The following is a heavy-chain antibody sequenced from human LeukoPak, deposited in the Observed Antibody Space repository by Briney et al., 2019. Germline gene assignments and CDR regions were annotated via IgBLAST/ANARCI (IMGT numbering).Heavy chain of an antibody. CDR3: AKLLGYCSGGSCYSDYYYYGMDV. D-gene: IGHD2-15*01. CDR1: GFTFSSYA. Sequence: GGSLRLSCAASGFTFSSYAMSWVRQAPGKGLEGVSAISVIGGSTYYADSVKGRFTISRDNSKNTLYLQMNSLRAEDTAVYYCAKLLGYCSGGSCYSDYYYYGMDVWGQGTTVTVSS. CDR2: ISVIGGST. J-gene: IGHJ6*02. V-gene: IGHV3-23*01.